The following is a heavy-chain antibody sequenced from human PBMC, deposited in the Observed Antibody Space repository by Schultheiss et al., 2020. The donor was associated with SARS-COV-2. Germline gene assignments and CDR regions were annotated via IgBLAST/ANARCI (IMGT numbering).Heavy chain of an antibody. CDR1: GGSISSYY. Sequence: SQTLSLTCTVSGGSISSYYWSWIRQPPGKGLEWIGSIYYSGSTYYNPSLKSRVTISVDTSKNQFSLKLSSVTAADTAVYYCARGPTDGMDVWGQGTTVTVSS. V-gene: IGHV4-59*01. CDR2: IYYSGST. CDR3: ARGPTDGMDV. J-gene: IGHJ6*02.